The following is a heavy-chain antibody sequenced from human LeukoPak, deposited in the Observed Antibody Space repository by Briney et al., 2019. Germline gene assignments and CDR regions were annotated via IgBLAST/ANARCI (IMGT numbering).Heavy chain of an antibody. CDR3: AGETGAVASHAFDI. CDR2: ISSSSSYI. Sequence: GGSLRLSCAASGFTFSSYSMNWVRQAPGKGLEWVSSISSSSSYIYYADSVKGRFTISRDNAKNSLYLQMNSLRAEDTAVYYCAGETGAVASHAFDIWGQGTMVTVSS. D-gene: IGHD6-19*01. CDR1: GFTFSSYS. J-gene: IGHJ3*02. V-gene: IGHV3-21*01.